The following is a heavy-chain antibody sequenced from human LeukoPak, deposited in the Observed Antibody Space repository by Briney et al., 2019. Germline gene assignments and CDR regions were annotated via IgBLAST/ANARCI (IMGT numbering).Heavy chain of an antibody. CDR3: VREWLLGAFDI. V-gene: IGHV1-69*05. CDR2: IIPIFGTA. J-gene: IGHJ3*02. D-gene: IGHD5-12*01. CDR1: GGTFSSYA. Sequence: GASVKVSCKASGGTFSSYAISWVRQAPGQGLEWMGGIIPIFGTANYAQKFQGRVTITTDESTSTAYMELSSLRSEDTAVYYCVREWLLGAFDIWGQGTMVTVSS.